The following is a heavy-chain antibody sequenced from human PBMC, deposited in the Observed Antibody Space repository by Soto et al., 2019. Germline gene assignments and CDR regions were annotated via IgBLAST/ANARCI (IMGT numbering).Heavy chain of an antibody. V-gene: IGHV1-69*02. CDR1: GGTFSSYT. D-gene: IGHD5-12*01. Sequence: SVKVSCKASGGTFSSYTISWVRQAPGQGLEWMGRIIPILGIANYAQKFQGRVTITADKSTSTAYMELSSLRSEDTAVYYCARSSGYDGGVDYWGQGTLVTVSS. CDR3: ARSSGYDGGVDY. CDR2: IIPILGIA. J-gene: IGHJ4*02.